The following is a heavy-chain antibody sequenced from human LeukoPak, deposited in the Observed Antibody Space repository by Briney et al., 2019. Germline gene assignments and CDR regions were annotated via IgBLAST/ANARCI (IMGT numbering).Heavy chain of an antibody. CDR2: IYYSGST. CDR3: ASGIVVVVAATYYFGY. V-gene: IGHV4-39*01. D-gene: IGHD2-15*01. J-gene: IGHJ4*02. Sequence: SETLSLTCTVSGGSISSSSYYWGWIRQPPGQGLEWIGSIYYSGSTYYNPSLKSRVTISVDTSKNQFSLTLSSVTAADTAVYYCASGIVVVVAATYYFGYWGQGTLVTVSS. CDR1: GGSISSSSYY.